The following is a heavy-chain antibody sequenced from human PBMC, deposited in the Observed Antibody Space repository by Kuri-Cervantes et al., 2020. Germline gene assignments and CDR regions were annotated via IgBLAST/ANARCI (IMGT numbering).Heavy chain of an antibody. CDR2: IYYSGST. CDR3: ARDLRTSYNWNDVYYYSYGMDV. CDR1: GGTISSYY. Sequence: SDTLSLTCTVSGGTISSYYWSWIRQPPGKGLEWIGYIYYSGSTNYNPSLKSRVTISVDTSKNQFSLKLSSVTAADTAVYYCARDLRTSYNWNDVYYYSYGMDVWGQGTTVTVSS. J-gene: IGHJ6*02. D-gene: IGHD1-20*01. V-gene: IGHV4-59*12.